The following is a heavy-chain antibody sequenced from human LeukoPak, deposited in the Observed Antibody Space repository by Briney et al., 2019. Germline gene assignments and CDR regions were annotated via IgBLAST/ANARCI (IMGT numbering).Heavy chain of an antibody. Sequence: GGSLRLSCTASGFTLSSYSMNWVRQAPGKGLEWVSSISSSSSYIYYADSVKGRFTISRNNAKNSLNLQVNSLRAEDTAVYYCAKASRSIKVVLITTSYYFDYWGQGTLVTVSS. V-gene: IGHV3-21*04. D-gene: IGHD3-22*01. CDR2: ISSSSSYI. CDR3: AKASRSIKVVLITTSYYFDY. J-gene: IGHJ4*02. CDR1: GFTLSSYS.